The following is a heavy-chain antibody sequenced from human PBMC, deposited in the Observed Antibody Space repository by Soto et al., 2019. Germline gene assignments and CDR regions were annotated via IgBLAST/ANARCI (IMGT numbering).Heavy chain of an antibody. CDR1: GFTFNSYW. V-gene: IGHV3-7*03. CDR2: INHDGSDK. J-gene: IGHJ4*02. Sequence: PGGALRLSCVTSGFTFNSYWMSWVRQTPGQGLECVARINHDGSDKNYVDSVKGRFTISRDNAKNSLFLQMNSLRADDTAVYYCTTLSWDASDWHWRLGALVTVSS. CDR3: TTLSWDASDWH. D-gene: IGHD6-19*01.